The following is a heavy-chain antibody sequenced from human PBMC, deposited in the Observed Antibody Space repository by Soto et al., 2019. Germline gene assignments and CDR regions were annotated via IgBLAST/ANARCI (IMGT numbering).Heavy chain of an antibody. J-gene: IGHJ6*02. V-gene: IGHV4-31*03. CDR1: GGSISSGGYY. D-gene: IGHD3-3*01. Sequence: QVQLQESGPGLVKPSQTLSLTCTVSGGSISSGGYYWSWIRQHPGKGLEWIGYIYYSGSTYYYPSLKSRVTISVDTSKNQFSLKLSSVTAADTAVYYCARADYDFWSDYYYGMDVWGQGTTVTVSS. CDR2: IYYSGST. CDR3: ARADYDFWSDYYYGMDV.